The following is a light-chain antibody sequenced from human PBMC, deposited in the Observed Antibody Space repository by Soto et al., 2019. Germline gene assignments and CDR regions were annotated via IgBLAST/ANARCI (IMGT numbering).Light chain of an antibody. CDR3: SSYTTTTTPLV. J-gene: IGLJ1*01. CDR2: EVT. CDR1: NSDVGTYIY. Sequence: QSVLTQPASVSGSPGQSITISRTGTNSDVGTYIYVSWYQQRPGKAPKLLIYEVTNRPSGVSNRFSASKSGNTASLTISGLQAEDEADYYCSSYTTTTTPLVFGTGTKV. V-gene: IGLV2-14*01.